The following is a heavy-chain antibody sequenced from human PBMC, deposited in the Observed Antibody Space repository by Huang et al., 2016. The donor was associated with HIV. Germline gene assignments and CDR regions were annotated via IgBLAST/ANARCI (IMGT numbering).Heavy chain of an antibody. CDR1: GFTFSDRY. V-gene: IGHV3-72*01. J-gene: IGHJ6*02. CDR3: TGALASDTGMDV. D-gene: IGHD6-19*01. Sequence: EVQLVESGGGLVQPGGSLRLSCAASGFTFSDRYMDWVRKAPGKGLEWVGRRRNKVRSYTTEYAASGKGRFTISRDDSETSLYLQMNSLRTEDSAVYYCTGALASDTGMDVWGQGTTVTVSS. CDR2: RRNKVRSYTT.